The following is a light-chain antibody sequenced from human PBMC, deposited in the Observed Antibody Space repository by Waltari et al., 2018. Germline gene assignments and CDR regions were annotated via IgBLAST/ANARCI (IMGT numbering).Light chain of an antibody. CDR1: SGHTNNA. J-gene: IGLJ3*02. CDR3: QTWDTAILL. Sequence: QLVLTQSPSASAPLGASVKVTCTLSSGHTNNAIAWHQQQPERGPRLLVRINSDGSHKKGDGVPDRFSGSRSGTEFYLTISSLQSEDEGDYYCQTWDTAILLFGGGTKLSVL. V-gene: IGLV4-69*01. CDR2: INSDGSH.